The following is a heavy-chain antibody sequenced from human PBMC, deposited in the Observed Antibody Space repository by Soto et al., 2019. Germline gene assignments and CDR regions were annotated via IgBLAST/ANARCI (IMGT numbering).Heavy chain of an antibody. Sequence: QVTLKESGPVLVKPTETLTLTCTVSGFSLSNARMGVSWIRQPPGKALEWLAHIFSNDEKSYSTSLKSRLTISKDTSKSQVVLTMTNMDPVDTATYYCARIREEAWYCSGGSCYWAVTQYYFDYWGQGTLVTVSS. V-gene: IGHV2-26*01. J-gene: IGHJ4*02. CDR3: ARIREEAWYCSGGSCYWAVTQYYFDY. CDR1: GFSLSNARMG. CDR2: IFSNDEK. D-gene: IGHD2-15*01.